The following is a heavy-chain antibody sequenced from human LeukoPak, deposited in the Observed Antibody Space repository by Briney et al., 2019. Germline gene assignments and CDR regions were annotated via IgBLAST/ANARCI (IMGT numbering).Heavy chain of an antibody. Sequence: PSETLSLTCAVSGYSISSGYYWGWIRQPSGEGLERIGSIYHSGSTYYNPSLKSRVTMSVDTSKNQFSLKLSSVTAADTAVYYCAGGLAYCSSTSCHDYWGQGTLVTVSS. D-gene: IGHD2-2*01. CDR3: AGGLAYCSSTSCHDY. V-gene: IGHV4-38-2*01. J-gene: IGHJ4*02. CDR1: GYSISSGYY. CDR2: IYHSGST.